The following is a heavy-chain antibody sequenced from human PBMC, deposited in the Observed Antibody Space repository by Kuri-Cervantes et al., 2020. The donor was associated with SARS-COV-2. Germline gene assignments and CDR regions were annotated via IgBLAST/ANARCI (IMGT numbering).Heavy chain of an antibody. CDR2: IIPIFGTA. V-gene: IGHV1-69*05. Sequence: SVKVSCKASGGTFSSYAVSWVRQAPGQGLEWMGGIIPIFGTANYAQKFQGRVTITTDESTSTAYMELSSLRSEDTAVYYCASTIVVVPAAEDGYYYDSSGYYYNWFDPWSQGTLVTVSS. J-gene: IGHJ5*02. CDR1: GGTFSSYA. D-gene: IGHD3-22*01. CDR3: ASTIVVVPAAEDGYYYDSSGYYYNWFDP.